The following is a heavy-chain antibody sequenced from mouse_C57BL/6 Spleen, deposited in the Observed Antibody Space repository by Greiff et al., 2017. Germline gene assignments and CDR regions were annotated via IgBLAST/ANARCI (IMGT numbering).Heavy chain of an antibody. D-gene: IGHD2-1*01. V-gene: IGHV14-2*01. J-gene: IGHJ4*01. CDR1: GFNIKDYY. CDR2: IDPEDGET. CDR3: AFGNWDAMDY. Sequence: EVQLQQSGAELVKPGASVKLSCTASGFNIKDYYMHWVKQRTEQGLEWIGRIDPEDGETKYAPKFPGKATITADTSSNTAYLQLSSLTSEDTAVYYCAFGNWDAMDYWGQGTSVTVSS.